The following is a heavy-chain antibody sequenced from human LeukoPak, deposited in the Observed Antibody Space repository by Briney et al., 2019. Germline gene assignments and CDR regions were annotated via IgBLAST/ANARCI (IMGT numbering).Heavy chain of an antibody. V-gene: IGHV5-51*01. CDR1: GYTFTSYW. Sequence: GESLKISCKGSGYTFTSYWIGWVRQMPGKGLEWMGIIYPGDSDTRYSSSFQGQVTLSADRSISTAYLQWSTLKASDTAIYYCARWRSSWYFDLWGRGTLVSVSS. J-gene: IGHJ2*01. CDR3: ARWRSSWYFDL. D-gene: IGHD6-13*01. CDR2: IYPGDSDT.